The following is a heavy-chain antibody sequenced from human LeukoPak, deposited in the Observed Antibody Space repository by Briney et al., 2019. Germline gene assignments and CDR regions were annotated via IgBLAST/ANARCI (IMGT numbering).Heavy chain of an antibody. CDR1: GGSISSNNW. CDR2: IYHSGSP. D-gene: IGHD3-10*01. Sequence: SGTLSLTCAVSGGSISSNNWWSWVRQPPGKGLEWIGEIYHSGSPDYNPSLESRVTISVDKSKNQFSLKLSSVTAADTAVYYCARGFYGSGSYSSPGFHAFDVWGQGTMVTVSS. V-gene: IGHV4-4*02. CDR3: ARGFYGSGSYSSPGFHAFDV. J-gene: IGHJ3*01.